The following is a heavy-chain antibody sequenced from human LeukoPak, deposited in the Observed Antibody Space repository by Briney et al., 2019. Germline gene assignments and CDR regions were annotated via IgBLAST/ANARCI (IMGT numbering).Heavy chain of an antibody. Sequence: PGGSLRLSCAASGFTFSSYSMNWVRQAPGKGLEWVSSISSSSSYIYYADSVKGRFTISRDNAKNSLYLQMNSLRAEDTAVYYCAGETAMVTIHSLDYWGQGTLVTVSS. CDR2: ISSSSSYI. CDR3: AGETAMVTIHSLDY. V-gene: IGHV3-21*04. J-gene: IGHJ4*02. D-gene: IGHD5-18*01. CDR1: GFTFSSYS.